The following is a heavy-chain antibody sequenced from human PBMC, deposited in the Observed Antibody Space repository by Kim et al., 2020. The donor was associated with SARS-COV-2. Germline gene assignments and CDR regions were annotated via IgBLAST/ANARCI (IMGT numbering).Heavy chain of an antibody. CDR3: ARVWRNYDILTGYSGYYFDY. V-gene: IGHV4-30-2*01. D-gene: IGHD3-9*01. Sequence: SETLSHTCAVSGGSISSGGYSWSWIRQPPGKGLEWIGYIYYSGSTYYNPSLKSRVTISVDRSKNQFSLKLSSVTAADTAVYYCARVWRNYDILTGYSGYYFDYWGQGTLVTVSS. CDR1: GGSISSGGYS. CDR2: IYYSGST. J-gene: IGHJ4*02.